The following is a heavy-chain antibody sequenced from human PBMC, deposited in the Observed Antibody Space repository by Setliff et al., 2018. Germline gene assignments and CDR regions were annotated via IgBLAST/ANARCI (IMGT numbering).Heavy chain of an antibody. V-gene: IGHV1-69*13. Sequence: SVKVSCKVSGGRFSDYSISWVRQARGQGLEWMGEIIPIFDIADVSQKFQGRVVLTADESTSTGHMELGSLSSGDTAVYYCAVATVVGRADYYYMDVWGKGTTVTVSS. CDR1: GGRFSDYS. CDR3: AVATVVGRADYYYMDV. J-gene: IGHJ6*03. D-gene: IGHD5-12*01. CDR2: IIPIFDIA.